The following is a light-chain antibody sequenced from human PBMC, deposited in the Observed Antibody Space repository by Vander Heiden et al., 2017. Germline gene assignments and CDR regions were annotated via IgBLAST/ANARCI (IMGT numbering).Light chain of an antibody. CDR2: AAS. J-gene: IGKJ5*01. V-gene: IGKV1-27*01. CDR1: QGISNY. CDR3: QNENSSPST. Sequence: DIQMNPFPSALSSSVGDRVTITCRASQGISNYLAWYQQKPGKAPKLLIYAASTWESGVPSRFSGSGSGTDFTLTISSLQPEDVATYYCQNENSSPSTFGQGTQVEIK.